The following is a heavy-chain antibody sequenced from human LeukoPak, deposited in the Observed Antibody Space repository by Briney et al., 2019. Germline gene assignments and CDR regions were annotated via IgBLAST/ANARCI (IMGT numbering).Heavy chain of an antibody. V-gene: IGHV3-30*02. Sequence: GGSLRLSCAASGFTFSSYAMHWVRQAPGKGLEWVAFIRYDGSNKYYADSVKGRFTISRDNSKNTLYLQMNSLRAEDTALYYCAKAGGSYCDYWGRGTLVTVSS. CDR2: IRYDGSNK. CDR3: AKAGGSYCDY. J-gene: IGHJ4*02. D-gene: IGHD3-16*01. CDR1: GFTFSSYA.